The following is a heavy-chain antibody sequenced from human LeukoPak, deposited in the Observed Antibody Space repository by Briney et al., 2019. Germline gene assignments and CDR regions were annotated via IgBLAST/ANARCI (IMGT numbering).Heavy chain of an antibody. CDR2: ISAYNGNT. D-gene: IGHD3-10*01. CDR1: GYTFTSYG. J-gene: IGHJ4*02. Sequence: GPVKVSCKASGYTFTSYGISWVRQAPGQGLEWMGWISAYNGNTNYAQKLQGRVTMTTDTSTSTAYMELRSLRSDDTAVYYCARDQQLLWFGESFDYWGQGTLVTVSS. V-gene: IGHV1-18*01. CDR3: ARDQQLLWFGESFDY.